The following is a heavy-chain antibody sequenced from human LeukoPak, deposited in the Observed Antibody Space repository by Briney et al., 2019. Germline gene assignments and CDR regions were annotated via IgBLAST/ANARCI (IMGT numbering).Heavy chain of an antibody. D-gene: IGHD3-22*01. J-gene: IGHJ4*02. CDR1: GYSISSGYY. CDR3: ARARFYYYDSSGVPFDY. V-gene: IGHV4-38-2*02. CDR2: IYHSGST. Sequence: SETLSLTCTVSGYSISSGYYWGWIRQPPGKGLEWIGSIYHSGSTYYNPSLKSRVTISVDTSKNQFSLKLSSVTAADTAVYYCARARFYYYDSSGVPFDYWGQGTLVTVSS.